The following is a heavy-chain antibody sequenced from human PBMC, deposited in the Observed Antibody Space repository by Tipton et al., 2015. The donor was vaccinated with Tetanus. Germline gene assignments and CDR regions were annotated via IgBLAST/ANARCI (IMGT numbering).Heavy chain of an antibody. CDR3: AGTLGSSRCYIY. CDR2: INAGNGNT. J-gene: IGHJ4*02. Sequence: QSGPEVKKPGASVKVSCKASGYTFTSYAMHWVRQAPGQRLEWMGWINAGNGNTKYSQKFQGRVTITRDTSASTAYMELSSLRSEGPAVYYCAGTLGSSRCYIYWGQGTLVPVSS. V-gene: IGHV1-3*01. D-gene: IGHD2-2*02. CDR1: GYTFTSYA.